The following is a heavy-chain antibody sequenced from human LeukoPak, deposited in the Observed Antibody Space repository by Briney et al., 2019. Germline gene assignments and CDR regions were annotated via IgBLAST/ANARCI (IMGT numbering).Heavy chain of an antibody. Sequence: ASVKVSCKASGYTFTSYGISWVRQALGQGLEWMGWISAYNGNTNYAQKLQGRVTMTTDTSTSTAYMELRSLRSDDTAVYYCARGYSGSFYDWFDPWGQGTLVTVSS. D-gene: IGHD1-26*01. CDR3: ARGYSGSFYDWFDP. CDR2: ISAYNGNT. J-gene: IGHJ5*02. V-gene: IGHV1-18*01. CDR1: GYTFTSYG.